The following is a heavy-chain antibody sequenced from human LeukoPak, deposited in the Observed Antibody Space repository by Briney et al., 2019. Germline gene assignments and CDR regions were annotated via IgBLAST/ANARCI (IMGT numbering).Heavy chain of an antibody. D-gene: IGHD3-10*01. V-gene: IGHV3-23*01. CDR3: AKQSLLLRGPLLIYYFDF. J-gene: IGHJ4*02. CDR2: INGGGTT. CDR1: GFTFSSYT. Sequence: GGSLRLSCAASGFTFSSYTMTWVRQAPGKGLEWVSAINGGGTTSYADSVKGRFTISRDNSKNTLYLQMNSLRAEDTAIYYCAKQSLLLRGPLLIYYFDFWGQGTLVTVSS.